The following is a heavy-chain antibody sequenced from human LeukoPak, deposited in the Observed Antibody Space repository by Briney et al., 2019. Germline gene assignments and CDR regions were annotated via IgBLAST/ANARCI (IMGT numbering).Heavy chain of an antibody. CDR2: TYYRSKWYN. J-gene: IGHJ4*02. CDR3: SRSDGASDFDY. CDR1: GDSVSSNRAS. D-gene: IGHD5-24*01. Sequence: SQTLSLTCAISGDSVSSNRASWTWIRQSPSRGLQWLGRTYYRSKWYNDYAVSLKSRISINPDTSKNQFSLQLNSVTPEDTAVYYCSRSDGASDFDYWGQGTLVTVSS. V-gene: IGHV6-1*01.